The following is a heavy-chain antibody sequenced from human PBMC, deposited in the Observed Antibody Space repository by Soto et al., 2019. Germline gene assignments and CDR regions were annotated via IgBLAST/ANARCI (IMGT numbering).Heavy chain of an antibody. CDR1: GGTFSSDS. J-gene: IGHJ4*02. Sequence: QVQLVQSGAEVKKPGSSVKVSCKASGGTFSSDSFSWVRQAPGQGLEWMGGIIPMFDTPIYAQKFQDRVQITAAEATSTAYMRLSSLRSGDTAVYYCARSGGLDRDFNYWGQGSLVTVSS. D-gene: IGHD2-15*01. CDR2: IIPMFDTP. CDR3: ARSGGLDRDFNY. V-gene: IGHV1-69*12.